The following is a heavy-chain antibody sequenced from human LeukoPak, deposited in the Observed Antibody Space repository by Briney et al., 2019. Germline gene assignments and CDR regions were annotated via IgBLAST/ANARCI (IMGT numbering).Heavy chain of an antibody. CDR3: ARGGYCSGGSCYSEWFDP. CDR2: MNPNSGNT. Sequence: ASVNVSCKASGYTFTSYDINWVRQATGQGLEWMGWMNPNSGNTGYAQKFQGRVTMTRNTSISTAYMELSSLRSEDTAVYYCARGGYCSGGSCYSEWFDPWGQGTLVTVSS. J-gene: IGHJ5*02. CDR1: GYTFTSYD. V-gene: IGHV1-8*01. D-gene: IGHD2-15*01.